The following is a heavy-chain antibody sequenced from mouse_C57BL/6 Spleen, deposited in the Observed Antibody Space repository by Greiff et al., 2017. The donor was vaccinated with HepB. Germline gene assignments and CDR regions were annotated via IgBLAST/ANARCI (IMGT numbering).Heavy chain of an antibody. D-gene: IGHD2-4*01. J-gene: IGHJ1*03. CDR1: GYTFTSYW. V-gene: IGHV1-52*01. CDR3: ARGGDNDYDKGYWYFDV. CDR2: IDPSDSET. Sequence: VQLQQPGAELVRPGSSVKLSCKASGYTFTSYWMHWVKQRPIQGLEWIGNIDPSDSETHYNQKFKDKATLTVDKSSSTAYMQLSSLTSEDSAVYYCARGGDNDYDKGYWYFDVWGTGTTVTVSS.